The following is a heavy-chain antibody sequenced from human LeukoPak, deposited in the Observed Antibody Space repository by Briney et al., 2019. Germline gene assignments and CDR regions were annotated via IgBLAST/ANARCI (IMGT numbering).Heavy chain of an antibody. V-gene: IGHV3-23*01. J-gene: IGHJ4*02. CDR1: GFTFSSYA. CDR3: AKDRGIAARPPLTPVGDY. Sequence: GGSLRLSCAASGFTFSSYAMSWVRQAPGKGLEWVSAISGSGGSTYYADSVKGRFTISRDNSKNALYLQMNSLRAEDTAVYYCAKDRGIAARPPLTPVGDYWGQGTLVTVSS. D-gene: IGHD6-6*01. CDR2: ISGSGGST.